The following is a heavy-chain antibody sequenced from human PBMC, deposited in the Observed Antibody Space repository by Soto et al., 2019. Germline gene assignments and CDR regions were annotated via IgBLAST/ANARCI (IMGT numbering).Heavy chain of an antibody. Sequence: GASVKVSCKASGHTFTSYGISWVRQAPGQGLEWMGWISAYNGNTSYAQKLQGRVTMTTDTSTSTAYMELRSLRSDDTAVYYCARVTAEYYFDYWGQGTLVTVSS. V-gene: IGHV1-18*01. CDR2: ISAYNGNT. J-gene: IGHJ4*02. D-gene: IGHD5-18*01. CDR3: ARVTAEYYFDY. CDR1: GHTFTSYG.